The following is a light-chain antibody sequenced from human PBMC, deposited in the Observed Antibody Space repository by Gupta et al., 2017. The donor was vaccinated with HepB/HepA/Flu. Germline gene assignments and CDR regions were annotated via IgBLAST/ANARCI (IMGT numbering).Light chain of an antibody. J-gene: IGLJ2*01. CDR3: QAWVL. Sequence: SYELTQPPSVSVSPGQTASITCSGDKLGDKYACWYQQKPGHSPVLVIYQDSKRPSGIPERFSGSNSGNTATLTISGTQAMDEADYYCQAWVLFGGGTKLTVL. CDR1: KLGDKY. V-gene: IGLV3-1*01. CDR2: QDS.